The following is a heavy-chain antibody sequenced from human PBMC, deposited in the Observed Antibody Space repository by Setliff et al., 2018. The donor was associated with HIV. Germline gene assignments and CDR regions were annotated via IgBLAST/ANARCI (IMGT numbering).Heavy chain of an antibody. CDR2: IIPVLRVE. CDR1: GGSFNTFG. J-gene: IGHJ1*01. V-gene: IGHV1-69*10. CDR3: ARERVQCTDDCYHFHD. Sequence: VASVKVSCKSSGGSFNTFGLHWVRQAPGQGLEWVGGIIPVLRVETYARSFEGRVKVTADKSTKTAFMELTNLGSDDTAIYYCARERVQCTDDCYHFHDWGQGTRVTVSS. D-gene: IGHD2-21*02.